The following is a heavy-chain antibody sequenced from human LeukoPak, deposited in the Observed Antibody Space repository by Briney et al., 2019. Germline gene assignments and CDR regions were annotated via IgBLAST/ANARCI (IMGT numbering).Heavy chain of an antibody. Sequence: GGSLRLSCAASGFTFSTFAMTWVRQAPGKGLEWVSAISGSGDSTYYADSVKGRFTISRDNSKNTLYLQMNSLRAEDTAVYYCARHSLSGWYDAFDIWGQGTMVTVSS. CDR2: ISGSGDST. J-gene: IGHJ3*02. D-gene: IGHD6-19*01. V-gene: IGHV3-23*01. CDR1: GFTFSTFA. CDR3: ARHSLSGWYDAFDI.